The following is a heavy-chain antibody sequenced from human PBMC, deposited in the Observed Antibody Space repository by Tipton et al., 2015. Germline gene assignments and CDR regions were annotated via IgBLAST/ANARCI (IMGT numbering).Heavy chain of an antibody. J-gene: IGHJ4*02. V-gene: IGHV4-59*01. CDR2: IFHSGTT. CDR1: GGSISSDY. Sequence: TLSLTCTVSGGSISSDYWTWIRQPPGRGLEWIGNIFHSGTTNYNPSLRSRVTISIDTSNNQFSLRLTSVTAADTAVYYCARYSSSLYTGTFSLADWGRGSLVTVSS. CDR3: ARYSSSLYTGTFSLAD. D-gene: IGHD1-26*01.